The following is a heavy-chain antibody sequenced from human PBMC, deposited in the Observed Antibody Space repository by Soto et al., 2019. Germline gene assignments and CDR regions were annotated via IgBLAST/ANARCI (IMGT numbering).Heavy chain of an antibody. Sequence: SETLSLTCTVSGGSISSYYWSWIRQPPGKGLEWIGYIYYSGSTNYNPSLKSRVTISVDTSKNQFSLKLSSVTAADTAVYYCARGLYSSSWYGGSGDYFDYWGQGTLVPVSS. J-gene: IGHJ4*02. V-gene: IGHV4-59*08. CDR3: ARGLYSSSWYGGSGDYFDY. CDR1: GGSISSYY. CDR2: IYYSGST. D-gene: IGHD6-13*01.